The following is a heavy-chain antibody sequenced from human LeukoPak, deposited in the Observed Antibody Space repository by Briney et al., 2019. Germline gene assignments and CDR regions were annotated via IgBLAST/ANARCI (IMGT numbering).Heavy chain of an antibody. CDR2: ISGSGGST. CDR1: GFTFSSXA. J-gene: IGHJ4*02. D-gene: IGHD2-15*01. V-gene: IGHV3-23*01. CDR3: AKGVAATHYYFDY. Sequence: GGSLRLSCAASGFTFSSXAMSWGRQAAGKGLEWVSAISGSGGSTYYADSVKGRFTISRDNSKNTLYLQMNSLRAEDTAVYYCAKGVAATHYYFDYWGQGTLVTVSS.